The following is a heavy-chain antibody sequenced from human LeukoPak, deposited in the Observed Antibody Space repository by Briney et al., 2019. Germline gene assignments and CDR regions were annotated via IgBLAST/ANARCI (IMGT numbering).Heavy chain of an antibody. CDR3: ARGYNYGPPNGMDV. D-gene: IGHD1-1*01. J-gene: IGHJ6*02. V-gene: IGHV3-64*04. CDR1: GFTFSTYA. CDR2: INTNGDDT. Sequence: GGSLRLSCSASGFTFSTYAMHWVRQAPGKGLEHVSTINTNGDDTYYADSVKGRFTISRDNAKNSLYLQMNSLRDEDTAVYYCARGYNYGPPNGMDVWGQGTTVTVSS.